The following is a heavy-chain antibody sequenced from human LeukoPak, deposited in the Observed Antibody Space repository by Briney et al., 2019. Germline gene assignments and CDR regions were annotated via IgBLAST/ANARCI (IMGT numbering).Heavy chain of an antibody. CDR1: GFTFSSYA. Sequence: GGSLRLSCAASGFTFSSYAMSWVRQAPGKGLEWVSAISGSGGSTYYADSVKGRFTISRDNSKNTLYLQMDSLRAEDTAVYYCAKDHGSSWFFDYWGQGTLVTVSS. J-gene: IGHJ4*02. D-gene: IGHD6-13*01. CDR3: AKDHGSSWFFDY. CDR2: ISGSGGST. V-gene: IGHV3-23*01.